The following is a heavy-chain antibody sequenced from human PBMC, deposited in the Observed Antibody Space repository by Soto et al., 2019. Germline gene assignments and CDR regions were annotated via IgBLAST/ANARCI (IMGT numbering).Heavy chain of an antibody. V-gene: IGHV4-39*01. CDR3: ARHRLLTPPVY. J-gene: IGHJ4*02. CDR2: LYHTGST. CDR1: GGSVSSTNYY. Sequence: SETLSLTCTVSGGSVSSTNYYWGWIRQPPGKGLEWIASLYHTGSTYYNPSLKTRVTISVDTSKNQFYLKLNSVTAADTAVYYCARHRLLTPPVYWGQGTLVTVSS. D-gene: IGHD1-26*01.